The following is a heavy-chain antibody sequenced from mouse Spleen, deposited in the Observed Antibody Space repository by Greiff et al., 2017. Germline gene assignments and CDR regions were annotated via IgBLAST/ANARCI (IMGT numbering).Heavy chain of an antibody. V-gene: IGHV1-62-2*01. CDR2: FYPGSGSI. CDR3: ARREDECWFAY. J-gene: IGHJ3*01. CDR1: GYTFTEYT. Sequence: VQLKQSGAELVKPGASVKLSCTASGYTFTEYTIHWVQQRPGQGLEWLGWFYPGSGSIKYTENFTNQATLTADNTSSTVYMELSRGTSEDSAVYFCARREDECWFAYWGQGTLVTVSA.